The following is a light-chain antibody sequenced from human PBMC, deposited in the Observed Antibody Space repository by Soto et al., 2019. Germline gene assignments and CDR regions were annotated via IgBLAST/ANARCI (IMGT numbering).Light chain of an antibody. CDR2: DVS. CDR3: QQYNSYS. Sequence: VGDRVSIPCRASQSISKWLAWYQQKPGKAPKLLMYDVSSLESGVPSRFSGSGSGTEFTLTFSSLQPYDFATYYCQQYNSYSFGQGTKVDI. CDR1: QSISKW. V-gene: IGKV1-5*01. J-gene: IGKJ1*01.